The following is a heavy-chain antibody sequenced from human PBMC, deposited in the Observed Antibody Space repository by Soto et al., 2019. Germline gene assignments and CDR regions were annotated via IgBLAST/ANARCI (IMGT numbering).Heavy chain of an antibody. CDR1: GGSISSSNW. CDR3: ARPFAP. V-gene: IGHV4-4*02. J-gene: IGHJ5*02. Sequence: QVQLQESGPGLVKPSGTLSLTCAVSGGSISSSNWWSWVRQPPGKGLEWIGEIYHSGSTNYNPSPKSRVTISEDKSKNHSSLKLTSLTAAAPPGISCARPFAPWGQGTLVTVSS. CDR2: IYHSGST.